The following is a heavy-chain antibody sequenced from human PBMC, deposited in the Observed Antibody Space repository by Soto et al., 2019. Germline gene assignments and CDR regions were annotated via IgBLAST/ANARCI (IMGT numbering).Heavy chain of an antibody. V-gene: IGHV4-34*01. J-gene: IGHJ4*02. CDR1: GGTFSGNY. CDR2: INHSGSS. Sequence: SETPSLTCAVYGGTFSGNYWTWIRQTPGKGLEWIAEINHSGSSNYNPTLRSRVTISIDTAKNQFSLRLSSVTAADTAVYYCARGSVPSRPVFGFRGERTYVTGTS. CDR3: ARGSVPSRPVFGF. D-gene: IGHD6-19*01.